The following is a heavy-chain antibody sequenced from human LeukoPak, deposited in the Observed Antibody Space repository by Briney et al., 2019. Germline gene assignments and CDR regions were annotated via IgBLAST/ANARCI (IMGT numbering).Heavy chain of an antibody. CDR1: GYTFTSYA. J-gene: IGHJ6*02. V-gene: IGHV1-3*01. CDR3: ARGGGDSAHYYGMDV. D-gene: IGHD2-21*02. Sequence: ASVKISCKASGYTFTSYAMHWVRQAPGQRLEWMGWINAGTSNTKYSQKFQGRVTITRDTPASTAYMELSSLRSDDTAVYYCARGGGDSAHYYGMDVWGQGTTVTVSS. CDR2: INAGTSNT.